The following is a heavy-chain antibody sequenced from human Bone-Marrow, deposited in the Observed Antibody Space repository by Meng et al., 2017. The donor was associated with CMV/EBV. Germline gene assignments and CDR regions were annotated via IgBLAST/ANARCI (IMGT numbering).Heavy chain of an antibody. J-gene: IGHJ4*02. Sequence: ASVKVSCKASGYTFTSYGISWVRQAPGQGLEWMEWISAYNGNTNYAQKLQGRVTMTTDTSTSTAYMELRSLRSDDTAVYYCASANYCSSTSCYNSWGQGTLVTVSS. CDR1: GYTFTSYG. CDR2: ISAYNGNT. D-gene: IGHD2-2*01. V-gene: IGHV1-18*01. CDR3: ASANYCSSTSCYNS.